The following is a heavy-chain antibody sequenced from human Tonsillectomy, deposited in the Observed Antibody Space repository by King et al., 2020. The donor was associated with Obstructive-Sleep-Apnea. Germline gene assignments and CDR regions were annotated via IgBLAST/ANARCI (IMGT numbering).Heavy chain of an antibody. CDR1: GFTFSSHT. CDR2: ISSHSGYI. Sequence: VQLVESGGGLVKPGGSLRLSCDCSGFTFSSHTMNWVRQAPGKGLEWLSSISSHSGYILYADSVKGRITISRDNAKNTLYLQMNSLRAEDTALYYCARDDYGDYWIDYWGQGTLVTVSS. V-gene: IGHV3-21*01. CDR3: ARDDYGDYWIDY. D-gene: IGHD4-17*01. J-gene: IGHJ4*02.